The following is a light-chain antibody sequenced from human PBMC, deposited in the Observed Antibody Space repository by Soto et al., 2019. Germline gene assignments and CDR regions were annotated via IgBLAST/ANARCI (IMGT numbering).Light chain of an antibody. CDR1: SSDVGGYDY. J-gene: IGLJ2*01. V-gene: IGLV2-8*01. CDR3: SSYAGSYKWI. Sequence: QSALIQSPSASGSPGQSVTISCTGTSSDVGGYDYVSWYQQHPGNAPKLMIYEVNKRPSGVPDRFFGSKSGNTASLTVSGLQAEDEADYYCSSYAGSYKWIFGGGTKLTVL. CDR2: EVN.